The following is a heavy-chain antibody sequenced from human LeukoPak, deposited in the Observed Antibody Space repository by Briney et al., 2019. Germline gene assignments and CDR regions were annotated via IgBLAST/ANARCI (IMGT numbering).Heavy chain of an antibody. D-gene: IGHD1-26*01. CDR1: GDNFKDDN. V-gene: IGHV1-69*02. J-gene: IGHJ6*02. CDR2: VIPTLGIP. CDR3: AIFMRGALDV. Sequence: SVKVSCKTSGDNFKDDNINWVRQAPGQGLEWVGRVIPTLGIPNYAQNFEGRVTIKGDISTSTAYMEVNSLRPDDTAVYYCAIFMRGALDVWGQGTMVTVSS.